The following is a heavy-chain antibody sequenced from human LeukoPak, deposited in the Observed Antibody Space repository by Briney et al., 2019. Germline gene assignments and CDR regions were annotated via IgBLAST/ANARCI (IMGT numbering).Heavy chain of an antibody. CDR3: ARGGKYYYDSSGYRPNWFDP. Sequence: QSGGSLRLSCAASGFTVSSNYMSWVRQAPGKGLEWVSVIYSGGSTYYADSVKGRFTISRDNSKNTLYLQVNSLRAEDTAVYYCARGGKYYYDSSGYRPNWFDPWGQGTLVTVSS. CDR1: GFTVSSNY. CDR2: IYSGGST. J-gene: IGHJ5*02. V-gene: IGHV3-66*02. D-gene: IGHD3-22*01.